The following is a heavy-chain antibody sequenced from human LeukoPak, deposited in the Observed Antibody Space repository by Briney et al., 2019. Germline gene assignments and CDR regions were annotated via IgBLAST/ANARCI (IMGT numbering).Heavy chain of an antibody. CDR3: ARTVVVAATPLSWFDP. Sequence: ASVKVSCKASGYTFTSYGISWVRQAPGQGLEWMGWISAYNGNTNYAQKLQGRVTMTTDTSTSTAYMELRSLRSDDTAVYYCARTVVVAATPLSWFDPWGQGTLVTVSS. J-gene: IGHJ5*02. CDR2: ISAYNGNT. D-gene: IGHD2-15*01. V-gene: IGHV1-18*01. CDR1: GYTFTSYG.